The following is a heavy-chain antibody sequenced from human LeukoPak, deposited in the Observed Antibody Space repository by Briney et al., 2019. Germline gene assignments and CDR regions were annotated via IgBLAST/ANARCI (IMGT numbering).Heavy chain of an antibody. D-gene: IGHD2-2*01. V-gene: IGHV3-23*01. CDR3: AKNRGGRCHTQYLCDM. CDR2: IIGSAYSPYGT. CDR1: GLTFSNFD. J-gene: IGHJ4*02. Sequence: PGGSLRLSCTASGLTFSNFDMTWVRQAPGKGLEWVSYIIGSAYSPYGTFYVDSVKARSTNSTNNSMYIQKLQMNSLRAEVKAVYYCAKNRGGRCHTQYLCDMWGRGPRVSVSS.